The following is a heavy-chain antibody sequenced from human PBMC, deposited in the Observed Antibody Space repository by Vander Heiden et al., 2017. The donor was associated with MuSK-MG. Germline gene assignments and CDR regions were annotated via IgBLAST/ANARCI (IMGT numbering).Heavy chain of an antibody. V-gene: IGHV3-23*01. CDR3: AKGSSSWYRGPIDY. J-gene: IGHJ4*02. Sequence: EVQPLESGGGLVQPGGSLRLSCAASGFPSGSYAMSWVRQAPGKGLEWVSAISGSGGSTYYADSVKGRFTISRDNSKNTLYLQMNSLRAEDTAVYYCAKGSSSWYRGPIDYWGQGTLVTVSS. D-gene: IGHD6-13*01. CDR1: GFPSGSYA. CDR2: ISGSGGST.